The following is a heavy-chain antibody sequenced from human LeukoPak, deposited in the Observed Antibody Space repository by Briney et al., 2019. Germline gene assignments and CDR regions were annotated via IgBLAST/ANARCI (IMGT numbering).Heavy chain of an antibody. Sequence: PSETLSLTCIVSGGSNNNYYWSWIRQPAGKGLEWIGRIYDSGDSFYNPSLKSRVTMSVDTSKNQFSLKLTSVTAADTAVYYCARGPTTGYSDCWGQGTLVTVSS. CDR1: GGSNNNYY. CDR2: IYDSGDS. D-gene: IGHD6-13*01. CDR3: ARGPTTGYSDC. V-gene: IGHV4-4*07. J-gene: IGHJ4*02.